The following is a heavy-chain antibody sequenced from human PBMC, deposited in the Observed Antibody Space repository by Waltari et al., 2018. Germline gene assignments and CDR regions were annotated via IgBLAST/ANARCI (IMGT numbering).Heavy chain of an antibody. V-gene: IGHV3-21*04. CDR1: GFSFHSYT. CDR2: IGANGDSI. Sequence: EVQLVESGGGLVTPGESLRLSCVASGFSFHSYTMNWVRQAPGKGLEWVSSIGANGDSIYYADSVRGRFTTSRDNARNSLYIQMTSLRVDDSAIYFCASHFEDYYYYMDGWSKGTTVTVSS. J-gene: IGHJ6*03. CDR3: ASHFEDYYYYMDG.